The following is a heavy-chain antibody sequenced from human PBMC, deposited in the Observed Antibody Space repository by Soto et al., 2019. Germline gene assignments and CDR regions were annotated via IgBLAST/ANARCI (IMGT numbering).Heavy chain of an antibody. Sequence: ASVKVSCKTSAYTFTAYYLDWVRQAPGQGLEWMGRINPNSGGTNFAQKFQGRVTMTRDTSISTAYMELSSLRSDDTAVYYCARVQPNPFGAHRGSLLDYWGQGTMVTVSS. J-gene: IGHJ4*02. CDR3: ARVQPNPFGAHRGSLLDY. D-gene: IGHD1-26*01. CDR1: AYTFTAYY. V-gene: IGHV1-2*02. CDR2: INPNSGGT.